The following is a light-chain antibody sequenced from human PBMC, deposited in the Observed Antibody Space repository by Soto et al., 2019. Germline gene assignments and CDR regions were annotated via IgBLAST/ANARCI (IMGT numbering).Light chain of an antibody. Sequence: DIVMTQSPDSLAVSLGERATINCKSSQSVLFNSNNKNYLAWYQQKPGQPPSLLISWASTRESGVPDRFSGSGSGTAFTLTISSLQAEDVAVYYCQQYYSIPLTFGQGTKVEIK. CDR1: QSVLFNSNNKNY. CDR2: WAS. J-gene: IGKJ1*01. V-gene: IGKV4-1*01. CDR3: QQYYSIPLT.